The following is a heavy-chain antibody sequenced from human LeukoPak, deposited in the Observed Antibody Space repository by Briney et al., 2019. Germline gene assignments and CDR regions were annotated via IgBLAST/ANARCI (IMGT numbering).Heavy chain of an antibody. CDR1: GGSISSNNW. J-gene: IGHJ4*02. CDR3: ARDLLNEGNHLDY. CDR2: IYHSGSP. Sequence: SGTLSLTCAVSGGSISSNNWWGWVRQPPGKGLEWIGEIYHSGSPNYNPSLKSRVTISVDKSRNHFSLNLSSVTAADTAVYYCARDLLNEGNHLDYWGQGTLVTVSS. V-gene: IGHV4-4*02. D-gene: IGHD4-23*01.